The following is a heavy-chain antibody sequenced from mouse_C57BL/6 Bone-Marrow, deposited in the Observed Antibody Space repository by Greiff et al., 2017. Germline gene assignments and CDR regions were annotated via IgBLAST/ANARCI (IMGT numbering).Heavy chain of an antibody. J-gene: IGHJ3*01. V-gene: IGHV1-80*01. CDR2: IYPGDGDT. D-gene: IGHD2-4*01. CDR3: ARIYYDYDEGFAY. CDR1: GYAFSSYW. Sequence: VQLQQSGAELVKPGASVKISCKASGYAFSSYWMNWVKQRPGKGLEWIGQIYPGDGDTNYNGKFKGKATLTADKSSSTAYMQLSSLTSEDSAVYFCARIYYDYDEGFAYWGQGTLVTVSA.